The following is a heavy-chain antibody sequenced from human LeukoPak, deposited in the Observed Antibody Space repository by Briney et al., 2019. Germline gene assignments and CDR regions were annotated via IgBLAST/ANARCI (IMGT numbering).Heavy chain of an antibody. Sequence: PGGSLRLSCVASGFTFINYGMHWVRQAPGKGLEWVTFIWYDGSKKYYADSVKGRFTISRDNAKNSLYLQMNSLRVEDTAVYYCARAVAAFHWGSPYNWFDPWGQGTLVTVSS. CDR1: GFTFINYG. CDR2: IWYDGSKK. V-gene: IGHV3-33*01. J-gene: IGHJ5*02. D-gene: IGHD3-16*01. CDR3: ARAVAAFHWGSPYNWFDP.